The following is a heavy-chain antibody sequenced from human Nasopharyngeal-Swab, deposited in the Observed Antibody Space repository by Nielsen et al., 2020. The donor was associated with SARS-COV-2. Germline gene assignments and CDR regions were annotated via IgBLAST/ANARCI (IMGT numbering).Heavy chain of an antibody. D-gene: IGHD3-9*01. J-gene: IGHJ4*02. Sequence: LSLTCAASGFTFSSYGMHWVRQAPGKGLEWVAVIWYDGSNKYYADSVKGRFTISRDNSKNTLYLQMNSLRAEDTAVYYCALSFPSPPLRYFDIWGQGTLVTVSS. V-gene: IGHV3-33*01. CDR1: GFTFSSYG. CDR2: IWYDGSNK. CDR3: ALSFPSPPLRYFDI.